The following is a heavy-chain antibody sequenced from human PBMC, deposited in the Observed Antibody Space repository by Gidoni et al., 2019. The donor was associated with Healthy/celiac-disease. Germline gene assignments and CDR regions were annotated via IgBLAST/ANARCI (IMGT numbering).Heavy chain of an antibody. V-gene: IGHV1-69*01. CDR3: ARGDDIVVVVAAKFRLRSGYRYFDY. CDR2: IIPIFGTA. Sequence: QVQLVQSGAEVKKPGSSVKVSCKASGGTFSSYAISWVRQAPGQGLEWMGGIIPIFGTANYAQKFQGRVTITADESTSTAYMELSSLRSEDTAVYYCARGDDIVVVVAAKFRLRSGYRYFDYWGQGTLVTVSS. CDR1: GGTFSSYA. D-gene: IGHD2-15*01. J-gene: IGHJ4*02.